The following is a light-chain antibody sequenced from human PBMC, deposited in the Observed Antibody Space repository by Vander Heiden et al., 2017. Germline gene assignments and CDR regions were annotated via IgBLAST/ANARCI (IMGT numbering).Light chain of an antibody. V-gene: IGLV2-14*01. CDR1: SSYVGVYIH. Sequence: QSALTHPASVSGSPGQQLPIPRTATSSYVGVYIHLAWSQQHQGNAPKHMNYEVSNRPSGVSNRFSGSKSGNTASLIISGLQAEDEADYYCSSYTRSSTPVVFGGGTKLTVL. CDR3: SSYTRSSTPVV. J-gene: IGLJ2*01. CDR2: EVS.